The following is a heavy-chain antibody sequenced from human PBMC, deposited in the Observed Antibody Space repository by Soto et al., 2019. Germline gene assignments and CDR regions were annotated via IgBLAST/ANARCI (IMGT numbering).Heavy chain of an antibody. CDR1: GGSISSGGYY. Sequence: LSLTCTVSGGSISSGGYYWTWIRQHPGKGLEWIGYIYYSGSTYYNPSLKSRVTISVDTSRDQFSLKLSSVTAADTAVYYCARAVPTATLAMDYWGQGTLVTVSS. D-gene: IGHD2-2*01. J-gene: IGHJ4*02. V-gene: IGHV4-31*03. CDR2: IYYSGST. CDR3: ARAVPTATLAMDY.